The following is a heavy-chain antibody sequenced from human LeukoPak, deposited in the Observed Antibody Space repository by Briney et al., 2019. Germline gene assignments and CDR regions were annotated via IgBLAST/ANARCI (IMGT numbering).Heavy chain of an antibody. CDR2: IYYSRST. Sequence: SETLSLTCTVSGGSISSYYWSWIRQPPGKGLEWVGYIYYSRSTNYNPSLKSRVTISVDTSKNQFSLKLSSVTAADTAVYYCARGPGAVAYYWGQGTLVTVSS. D-gene: IGHD6-19*01. CDR1: GGSISSYY. J-gene: IGHJ4*02. CDR3: ARGPGAVAYY. V-gene: IGHV4-59*01.